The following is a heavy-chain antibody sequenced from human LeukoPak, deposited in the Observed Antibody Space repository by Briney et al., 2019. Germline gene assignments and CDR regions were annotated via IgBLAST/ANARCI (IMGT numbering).Heavy chain of an antibody. J-gene: IGHJ2*01. V-gene: IGHV4-59*01. CDR2: IYYSGST. CDR3: ARSASQNWYFDL. D-gene: IGHD2-2*01. Sequence: SETLSLTCTVFGGSINDYYWSWIRQPPGKGLEWIGHIYYSGSTYYNPSLKSRVTISVDTSKNQFSLKLTSVTAADTAVYYCARSASQNWYFDLWGRGTLVTVSS. CDR1: GGSINDYY.